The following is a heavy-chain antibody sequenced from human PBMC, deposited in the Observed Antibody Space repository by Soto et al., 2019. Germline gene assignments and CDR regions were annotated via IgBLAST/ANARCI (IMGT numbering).Heavy chain of an antibody. D-gene: IGHD5-12*01. CDR2: MNPNSGNT. CDR1: GYTFTSYD. J-gene: IGHJ6*02. V-gene: IGHV1-8*01. Sequence: QVQLVQSGAEVKKPGASVKVSCKASGYTFTSYDINWVRQATGQGLEWMGWMNPNSGNTGYAQKFQGRVTRTRNTSISTAYMELSSLRSEDTAVYYCASGGGYDYDYYYGMDVWGQGTTVTVSS. CDR3: ASGGGYDYDYYYGMDV.